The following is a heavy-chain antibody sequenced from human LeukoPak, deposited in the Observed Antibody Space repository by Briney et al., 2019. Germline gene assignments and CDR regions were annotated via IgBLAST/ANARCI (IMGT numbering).Heavy chain of an antibody. Sequence: GGSLRLSCAASGFTFSVYRMNWVRQAPGKGLECVASISSSGSYIYHADSVKGRFTISRDNAKNSLYLQMNSLRAEDTAVYYCARADYGSGSYYDYWGQGTLVTVSS. D-gene: IGHD3-10*01. V-gene: IGHV3-21*01. CDR2: ISSSGSYI. CDR1: GFTFSVYR. J-gene: IGHJ4*02. CDR3: ARADYGSGSYYDY.